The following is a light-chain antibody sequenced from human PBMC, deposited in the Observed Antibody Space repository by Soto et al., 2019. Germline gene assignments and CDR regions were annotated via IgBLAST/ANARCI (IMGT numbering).Light chain of an antibody. CDR1: QSISTW. J-gene: IGKJ1*01. CDR2: KAS. CDR3: QQYNTYWT. V-gene: IGKV1-5*03. Sequence: DIPMTQSPSTLSASVGDRVTITCRASQSISTWLAWYQQKAGKAPKLLIYKASILESGVPSRFSGSGSGTEFTLTIRSLPPDDFATYYCQQYNTYWTFGQGAKVEIK.